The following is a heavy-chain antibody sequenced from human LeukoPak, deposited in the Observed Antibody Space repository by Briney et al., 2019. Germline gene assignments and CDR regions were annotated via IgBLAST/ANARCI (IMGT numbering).Heavy chain of an antibody. CDR2: FNAGNGNT. CDR3: ARPRLRTSYFDY. CDR1: GYTFTSYA. J-gene: IGHJ4*02. Sequence: ASVKVSCKASGYTFTSYAMHWVRQAPGQRLEWMGWFNAGNGNTKYSQKFQGRVTITRDTSASTAYMELSSLRSEDTAVYYCARPRLRTSYFDYWGQGTLVTVSS. V-gene: IGHV1-3*01. D-gene: IGHD2-21*02.